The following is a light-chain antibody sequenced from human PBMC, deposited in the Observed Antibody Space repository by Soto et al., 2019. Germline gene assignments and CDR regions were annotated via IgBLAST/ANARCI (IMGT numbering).Light chain of an antibody. J-gene: IGKJ1*01. CDR2: LGS. CDR3: MHPLQTPPRT. CDR1: QSLLHSNGYNY. Sequence: DIVMTQSPLSLPVTPGEPASISCRSSQSLLHSNGYNYLDWYLQKPGQSPQLLIYLGSNRASGVPDRFSGSGSGTDFTLKISRVEAEDVGVYYCMHPLQTPPRTFGQGTKVDIK. V-gene: IGKV2-28*01.